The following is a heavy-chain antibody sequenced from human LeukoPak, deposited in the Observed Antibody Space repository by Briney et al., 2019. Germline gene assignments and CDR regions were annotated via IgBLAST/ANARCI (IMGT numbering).Heavy chain of an antibody. J-gene: IGHJ6*03. CDR3: ARVLSGSYPPSGYYYYMDV. D-gene: IGHD1-26*01. CDR2: IIPIFGTA. V-gene: IGHV1-69*13. CDR1: GGTFSSYA. Sequence: SVKVSCKASGGTFSSYAISWVRQAPGQGLEWMGGIIPIFGTANYAQKFQGRVTITADESTSTAYMELSSLRSEDTAVYYCARVLSGSYPPSGYYYYMDVWGKGTTVTVSS.